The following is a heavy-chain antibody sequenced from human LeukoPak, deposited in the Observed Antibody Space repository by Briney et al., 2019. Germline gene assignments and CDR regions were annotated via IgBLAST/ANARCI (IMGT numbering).Heavy chain of an antibody. V-gene: IGHV1-24*01. J-gene: IGHJ4*02. D-gene: IGHD3-22*01. Sequence: ASVKVSCKASGYTFTSYGISWVRQAPGKGLEWMGGFDPEDGETIYAQKFQGRVTMTEDTSTDTAYMELSSLRSEDTAVYYCATDPDDSSGLPYWGQGTLVTVSS. CDR2: FDPEDGET. CDR3: ATDPDDSSGLPY. CDR1: GYTFTSYG.